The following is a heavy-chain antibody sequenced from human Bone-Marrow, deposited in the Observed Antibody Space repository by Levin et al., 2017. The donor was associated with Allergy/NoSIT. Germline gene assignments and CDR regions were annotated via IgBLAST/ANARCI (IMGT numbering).Heavy chain of an antibody. CDR2: INHSGST. V-gene: IGHV4-34*01. D-gene: IGHD3-9*01. CDR1: GGSFSGYY. Sequence: SETLSLTCDVYGGSFSGYYWTWIRQPPGKGLEWIGEINHSGSTNYNPSLKSRVIISVDTSKNRFSLKLSSVTAADTAVYYCARGWYYDILTGREYFDYWGQGTLVTVSS. J-gene: IGHJ4*02. CDR3: ARGWYYDILTGREYFDY.